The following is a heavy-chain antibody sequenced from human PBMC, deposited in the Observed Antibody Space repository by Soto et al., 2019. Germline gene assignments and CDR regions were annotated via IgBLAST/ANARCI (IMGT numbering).Heavy chain of an antibody. J-gene: IGHJ6*03. CDR3: ATLPDYSHHYMDV. CDR1: GYSFTSYW. V-gene: IGHV5-51*01. CDR2: IHPGDSDT. D-gene: IGHD4-4*01. Sequence: GESLKISCKGSGYSFTSYWIGWVRQMPGKGLEWMGIIHPGDSDTRYSPSFQGQVTISADKSISTAYLQWSSLKASDTAMYYCATLPDYSHHYMDVWGKGTTVTVSS.